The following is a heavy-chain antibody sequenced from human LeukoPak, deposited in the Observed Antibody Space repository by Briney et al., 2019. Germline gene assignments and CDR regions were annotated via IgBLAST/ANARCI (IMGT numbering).Heavy chain of an antibody. Sequence: PGGSLRLSCAASGFTFSSYSMNWVRQAPGKGLEWVSSISSSSSYIYYADSVKGRFTISRDNAKNSLYLQMNSLRAEDTAVYYCARDSGGYYSPFDYWGQGTLVTVPS. CDR3: ARDSGGYYSPFDY. V-gene: IGHV3-21*01. D-gene: IGHD3-22*01. CDR2: ISSSSSYI. CDR1: GFTFSSYS. J-gene: IGHJ4*02.